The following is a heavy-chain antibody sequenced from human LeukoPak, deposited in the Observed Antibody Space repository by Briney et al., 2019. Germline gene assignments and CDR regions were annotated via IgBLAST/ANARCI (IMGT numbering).Heavy chain of an antibody. J-gene: IGHJ4*02. CDR2: IYYSGST. CDR1: GGSISSYY. Sequence: SETLSLTCTVSGGSISSYYWGWIRQPPGKGLEWIGSIYYSGSTYYNPSLKSRVTISVDTSKNQFSLKLSSVTAADTAVYYCARLGRQLLYFTGEAYLDYWGQGTLVTVSS. CDR3: ARLGRQLLYFTGEAYLDY. V-gene: IGHV4-39*01. D-gene: IGHD2-2*02.